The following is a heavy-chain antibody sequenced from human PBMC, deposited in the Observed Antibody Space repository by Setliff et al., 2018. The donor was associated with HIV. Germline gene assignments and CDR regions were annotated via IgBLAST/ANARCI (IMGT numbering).Heavy chain of an antibody. J-gene: IGHJ5*01. CDR3: AKCSGRFGVVTWFDS. V-gene: IGHV4-34*01. CDR2: IDQSGRS. D-gene: IGHD3-10*02. Sequence: SETLSLTCAVYGGSFSDDYWSWIRQPPGRGMEWIGEIDQSGRSNYNPSLKSRVLMAIDASKSQISLNLTSISAADTAVYYCAKCSGRFGVVTWFDSWGHGMLVTVSS. CDR1: GGSFSDDY.